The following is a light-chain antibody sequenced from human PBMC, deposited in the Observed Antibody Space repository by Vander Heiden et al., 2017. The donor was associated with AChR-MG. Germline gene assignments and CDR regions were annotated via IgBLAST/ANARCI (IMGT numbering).Light chain of an antibody. J-gene: IGKJ4*01. Sequence: DIQMTQSPSSLSASVGDRVTITCQASQSISSYLNWYQQKPVQAPKHRIYAASSLQSGVPSRFSGSGSGTDFTLTISRRHPEDFATYYCHQSSGTPLSFAAEAKAEI. V-gene: IGKV1-39*01. CDR1: QSISSY. CDR2: AAS. CDR3: HQSSGTPLS.